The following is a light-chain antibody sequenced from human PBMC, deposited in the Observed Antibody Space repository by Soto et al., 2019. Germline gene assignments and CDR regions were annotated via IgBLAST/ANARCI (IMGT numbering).Light chain of an antibody. Sequence: QSVLTQPASVSGSPGQSITISCAGTSSDIGNYNLVSWYQQHPGKATKLIICEVNKWPSGVSSHFSGSKSGNTASLTISGLQAEDEADYYCCSYAGTVAYVFGTGTKVTVL. J-gene: IGLJ1*01. V-gene: IGLV2-23*02. CDR1: SSDIGNYNL. CDR3: CSYAGTVAYV. CDR2: EVN.